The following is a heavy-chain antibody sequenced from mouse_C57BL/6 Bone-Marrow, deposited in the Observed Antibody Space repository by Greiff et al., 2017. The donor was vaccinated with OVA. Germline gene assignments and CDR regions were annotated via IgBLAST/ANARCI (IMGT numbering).Heavy chain of an antibody. V-gene: IGHV3-6*01. CDR2: ISYDGSN. CDR1: GYSITSGYY. J-gene: IGHJ3*01. D-gene: IGHD1-1*01. Sequence: EVKLVESGPGLVKPSQSLSLTCSVTGYSITSGYYWNWIRQFPGNKLEWMGYISYDGSNNYNPSLKNRISITRDTSKNQFFLKLNSVTTEDTATYYCASLYYYGPWFAYWGQGTLVTVSA. CDR3: ASLYYYGPWFAY.